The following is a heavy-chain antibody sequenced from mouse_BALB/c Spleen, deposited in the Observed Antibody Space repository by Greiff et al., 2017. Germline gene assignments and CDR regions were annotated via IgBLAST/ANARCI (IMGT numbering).Heavy chain of an antibody. CDR2: ISSGGSYT. J-gene: IGHJ4*01. CDR1: GFTFSSYA. Sequence: EVKLMESGGGLVKPGGSLKLSCAASGFTFSSYAMSWVRQSPEKRLEWVAEISSGGSYTYYPDTVTGRFTISRDNAKNTLYLEMSSLRSEDTAMYYCARDEGRDYAMDYWGQGTSVTVSS. CDR3: ARDEGRDYAMDY. V-gene: IGHV5-9-4*01.